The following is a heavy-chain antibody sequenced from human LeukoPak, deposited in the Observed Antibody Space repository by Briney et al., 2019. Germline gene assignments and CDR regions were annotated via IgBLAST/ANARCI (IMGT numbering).Heavy chain of an antibody. Sequence: SETLSLTCTVSGASISRSSDQWAWIRQPPGKGLEWIATIDYSGLTYYNPSLKSRVTISVDTSQNPFSLNLNSVTAADTAVYYCARFEKEYSIGWYLGYWGQGTLVTVSS. V-gene: IGHV4-39*01. J-gene: IGHJ4*02. D-gene: IGHD6-19*01. CDR3: ARFEKEYSIGWYLGY. CDR2: IDYSGLT. CDR1: GASISRSSDQ.